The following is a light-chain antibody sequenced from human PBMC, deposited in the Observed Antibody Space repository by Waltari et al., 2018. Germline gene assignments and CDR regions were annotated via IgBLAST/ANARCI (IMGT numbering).Light chain of an antibody. Sequence: EIVLTQSPGTLSLSPGERANLSCRTSQSVSRALAWYQQKPGQAPRLLIYGIFNRATGIPDRFSGSGSGTDFSLTISRLEPEDFAVYYCQHYVMLPVTFGQGTRVEVK. V-gene: IGKV3-20*01. J-gene: IGKJ1*01. CDR3: QHYVMLPVT. CDR1: QSVSRA. CDR2: GIF.